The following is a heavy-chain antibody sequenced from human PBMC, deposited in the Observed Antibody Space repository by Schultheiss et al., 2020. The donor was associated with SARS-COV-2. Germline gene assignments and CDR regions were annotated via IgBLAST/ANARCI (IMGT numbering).Heavy chain of an antibody. J-gene: IGHJ4*02. D-gene: IGHD3-10*01. CDR1: GFTFSSYA. CDR2: ISSNGGST. V-gene: IGHV3-64D*06. CDR3: VAGITMVRGVINFDY. Sequence: GGSLRLSCSASGFTFSSYAMHWVRQAPGKGLEYVSAISSNGGSTYYADSVKGRFTISRDNSKNTLYLQMSSLRAEDTAVYYCVAGITMVRGVINFDYWGQGTLVTVSS.